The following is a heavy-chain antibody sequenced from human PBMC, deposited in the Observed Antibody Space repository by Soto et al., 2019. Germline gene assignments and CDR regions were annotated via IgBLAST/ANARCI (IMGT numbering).Heavy chain of an antibody. V-gene: IGHV1-18*01. CDR2: ISAYNGNT. CDR1: GYTFTSYG. J-gene: IGHJ4*02. D-gene: IGHD2-2*01. CDR3: ARGQGYCSSTSCWRGDY. Sequence: ASVKVSCKASGYTFTSYGISWVRQAPGQGLEWMGWISAYNGNTNYAQKLQGRVTMTTDTSTSTAYMELRSLRSDDTAVYYCARGQGYCSSTSCWRGDYWGQGTLVTVSS.